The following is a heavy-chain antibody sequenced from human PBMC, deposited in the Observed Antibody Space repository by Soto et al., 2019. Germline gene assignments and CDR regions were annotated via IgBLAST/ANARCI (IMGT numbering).Heavy chain of an antibody. D-gene: IGHD2-15*01. CDR3: AKEGGRYYYYGMDV. CDR1: GFTFSSYG. CDR2: ISYDGSNK. V-gene: IGHV3-30*18. Sequence: QVQLVESGGGVVQPGRSLRLSCAASGFTFSSYGMHWVRQAPGKGLEWVAVISYDGSNKYYADSVKGRFTISRDNSKNTLYLQMNSLRVEDTAVYYCAKEGGRYYYYGMDVWGQGTTVTVSS. J-gene: IGHJ6*02.